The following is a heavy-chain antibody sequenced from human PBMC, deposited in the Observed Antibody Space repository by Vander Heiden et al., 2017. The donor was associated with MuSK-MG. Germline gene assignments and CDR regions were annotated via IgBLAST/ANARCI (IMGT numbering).Heavy chain of an antibody. Sequence: SSIYSMNWVRQAPGKGLEWVSSISSSSSYIYYADSVKGRFTISRDNAKNSLYLQMNSLRAEDTAVYYCASSITIFGVVTYHDAFDIWGQGTMVTVSS. J-gene: IGHJ3*02. CDR2: ISSSSSYI. CDR3: ASSITIFGVVTYHDAFDI. D-gene: IGHD3-3*01. CDR1: SSIYS. V-gene: IGHV3-21*01.